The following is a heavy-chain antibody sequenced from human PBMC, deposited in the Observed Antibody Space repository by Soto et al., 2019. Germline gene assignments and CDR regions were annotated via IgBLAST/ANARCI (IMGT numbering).Heavy chain of an antibody. CDR3: ASFNDYSTPHYYYYYYMDV. V-gene: IGHV4-59*01. CDR1: GGSISSYY. CDR2: IYYSGST. Sequence: SPTLSLPCTVSGGSISSYYWSWIRQPPGKGLEWIGYIYYSGSTNYNPSLKSRVTISVDTSKNQFSLKLSSVTAADTAVYYCASFNDYSTPHYYYYYYMDVWGKGTTVTVSS. D-gene: IGHD4-4*01. J-gene: IGHJ6*03.